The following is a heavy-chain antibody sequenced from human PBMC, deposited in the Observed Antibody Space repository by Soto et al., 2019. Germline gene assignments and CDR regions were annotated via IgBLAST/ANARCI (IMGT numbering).Heavy chain of an antibody. CDR3: AHRRLDTAMVTGPSNWFDP. CDR2: IYWDDDK. J-gene: IGHJ5*02. Sequence: QITLKESGPTLVKPTQTLTLTCTFSGFSLSTSGVGVGWIRQPPGKALEWLALIYWDDDKRYSPSLKSRLTITKDTSKNQVVLTMTNMDPVDTATYYCAHRRLDTAMVTGPSNWFDPWGQGTLVTVSS. CDR1: GFSLSTSGVG. V-gene: IGHV2-5*02. D-gene: IGHD5-18*01.